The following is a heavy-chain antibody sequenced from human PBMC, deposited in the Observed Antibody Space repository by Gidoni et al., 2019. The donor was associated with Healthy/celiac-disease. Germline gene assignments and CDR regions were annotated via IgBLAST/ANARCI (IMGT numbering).Heavy chain of an antibody. CDR3: SKDLRGGWYHSTIDY. CDR1: GFTCSSYA. D-gene: IGHD6-19*01. CDR2: ISGSGGST. Sequence: EVQLLASGGGLVQPGGSLRLSCAASGFTCSSYALSWVRQAPGKGLEWVSAISGSGGSTYYADSVKGRFTISRDNSKNTLYLQMNSLRAEDTAVYYCSKDLRGGWYHSTIDYWGQGTLVTVSS. J-gene: IGHJ4*02. V-gene: IGHV3-23*01.